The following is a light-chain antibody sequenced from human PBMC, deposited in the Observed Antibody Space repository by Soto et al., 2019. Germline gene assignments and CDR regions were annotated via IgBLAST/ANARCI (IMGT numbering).Light chain of an antibody. CDR3: YAFTPITTYV. J-gene: IGLJ1*01. V-gene: IGLV2-14*01. CDR2: HVS. CDR1: SSDVGGYNY. Sequence: QSVLNQPASVSGSPGQSITISCTGTSSDVGGYNYVSWYQQHPAKVPKLMIYHVSNRPSGVSDRFSGSKSGNTASLTISGLQAEDESDYYSYAFTPITTYVFVTGSMVTVL.